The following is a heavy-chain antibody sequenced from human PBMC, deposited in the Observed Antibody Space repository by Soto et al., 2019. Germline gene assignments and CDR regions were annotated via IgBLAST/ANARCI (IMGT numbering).Heavy chain of an antibody. Sequence: QVQVVESGGGVVQPGRSLRLSCAASGFAFTNYGMHWVRQAPGKGLEWVAFVSNDGNRKYYADFVKGRFTISRDNSENTVYLQMTSLRRDDTAVFYCARDVAMPTGLGLGYWGQGALVTVSS. D-gene: IGHD2-2*01. J-gene: IGHJ4*02. CDR1: GFAFTNYG. CDR2: VSNDGNRK. CDR3: ARDVAMPTGLGLGY. V-gene: IGHV3-30*03.